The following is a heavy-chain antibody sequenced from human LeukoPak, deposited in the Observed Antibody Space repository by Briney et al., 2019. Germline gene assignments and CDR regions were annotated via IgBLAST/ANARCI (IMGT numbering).Heavy chain of an antibody. D-gene: IGHD5-24*01. Sequence: ASVKLSCKASGYTFTSSYMHSVRQAPGHRLEWMGIITPSVRSTSYAQKFQGRVTMTRDTSTSTVYMELSSLRSEDTAVYYCARDREMATIRSRGYYYYYMDVWGKGTTVTVSS. CDR1: GYTFTSSY. CDR2: ITPSVRST. CDR3: ARDREMATIRSRGYYYYYMDV. J-gene: IGHJ6*03. V-gene: IGHV1-46*01.